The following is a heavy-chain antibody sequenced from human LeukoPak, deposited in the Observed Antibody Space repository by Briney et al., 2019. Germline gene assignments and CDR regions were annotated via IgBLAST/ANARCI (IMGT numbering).Heavy chain of an antibody. V-gene: IGHV3-7*05. CDR2: IKQDGSEK. CDR1: GFTFSSYW. CDR3: ARDYGYSYGYDY. D-gene: IGHD5-18*01. Sequence: GGSLRLSCAAPGFTFSSYWMNWVRQAPGKGLEWVANIKQDGSEKFCLDSVKGRFTISRDNAKNSLYLQMNSLRAEDTAVYYCARDYGYSYGYDYWGQGTLVTVS. J-gene: IGHJ4*02.